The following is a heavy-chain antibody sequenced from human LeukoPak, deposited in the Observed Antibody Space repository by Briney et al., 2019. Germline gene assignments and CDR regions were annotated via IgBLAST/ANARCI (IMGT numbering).Heavy chain of an antibody. CDR2: IYYSGST. CDR3: ASHYYDNSGFLSHFDY. CDR1: GGSISTNDYY. D-gene: IGHD3-22*01. J-gene: IGHJ4*02. Sequence: SETLSLTCTVSGGSISTNDYYWGWIRQPPGKGLEWIGYIYYSGSTYYNPSLRSRVTVSVDTSKNQFSMKLSAVTAADTAVYYCASHYYDNSGFLSHFDYWGQGNLVTVSS. V-gene: IGHV4-39*01.